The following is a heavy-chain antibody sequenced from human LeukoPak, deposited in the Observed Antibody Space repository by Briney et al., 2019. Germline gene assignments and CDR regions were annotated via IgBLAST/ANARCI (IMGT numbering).Heavy chain of an antibody. CDR3: AKDIAYCSSTSCYYYGMDV. V-gene: IGHV3-23*01. D-gene: IGHD2-2*01. J-gene: IGHJ6*02. CDR1: GFTFSSYW. CDR2: ISGSGGST. Sequence: GGSLRLSCAASGFTFSSYWMSWVRQAPGKGLEWVSAISGSGGSTYYADSVKGRFTISRDNSKNTLYLQMNSLRAEDTAVYYCAKDIAYCSSTSCYYYGMDVWGQGTTVTVSS.